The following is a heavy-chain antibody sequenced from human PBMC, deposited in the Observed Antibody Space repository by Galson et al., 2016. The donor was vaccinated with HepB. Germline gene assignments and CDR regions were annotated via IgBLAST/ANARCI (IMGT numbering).Heavy chain of an antibody. CDR3: ARDPYGDNDAFDI. Sequence: SLRLSCAASRFTFSRNAMHWVRQAPGKGLDWVAAISYDGRDKYYADSVKGRFTISRDNSRNMVYLEMNSLRPEDTAVYYCARDPYGDNDAFDIWGKGTMVSVSS. D-gene: IGHD4-17*01. CDR2: ISYDGRDK. J-gene: IGHJ3*02. CDR1: RFTFSRNA. V-gene: IGHV3-30-3*01.